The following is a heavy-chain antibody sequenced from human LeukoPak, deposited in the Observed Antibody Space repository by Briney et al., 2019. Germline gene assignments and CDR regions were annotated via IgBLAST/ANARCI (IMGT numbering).Heavy chain of an antibody. Sequence: SVKVSCKASGGTFSSYAISWVRRAPGQGLEWMGGIIPIFGTANYAQKFQGRVTITADESTSTAYMELSSLRSEDTAVYYCARSTIFGVVIVPEDYYYYYGMDVWGQGTTVTVSS. J-gene: IGHJ6*02. V-gene: IGHV1-69*01. CDR2: IIPIFGTA. CDR3: ARSTIFGVVIVPEDYYYYYGMDV. D-gene: IGHD3-3*01. CDR1: GGTFSSYA.